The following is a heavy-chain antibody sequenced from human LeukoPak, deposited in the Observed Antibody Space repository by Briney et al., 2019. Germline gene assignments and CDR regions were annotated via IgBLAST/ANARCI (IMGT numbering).Heavy chain of an antibody. V-gene: IGHV1-18*01. Sequence: ASVKVSCKASGYTFTSYGISWVRQAPGQGLEWMGWISVYNGNTNYVQKLQGRVTMTTDTSTSTAYMELRSLRSDDTAVYYCARDDSSGWYYFDFWGQGTLVTVSS. CDR2: ISVYNGNT. CDR1: GYTFTSYG. J-gene: IGHJ4*02. D-gene: IGHD6-19*01. CDR3: ARDDSSGWYYFDF.